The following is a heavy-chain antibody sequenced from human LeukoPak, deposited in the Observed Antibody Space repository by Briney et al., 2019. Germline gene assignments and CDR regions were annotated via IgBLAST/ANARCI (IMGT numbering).Heavy chain of an antibody. CDR1: GGSITGKNDY. D-gene: IGHD3-9*01. CDR3: ARHGILTDHSVRF. V-gene: IGHV4-39*01. Sequence: SETLSLTCTVSGGSITGKNDYWGWIRQTPGKGLEWIGTVFHAGITHYNPPLKSRISISVDASKNQFSLNLNSVTAADTALYYCARHGILTDHSVRFWGQGILVTVSA. J-gene: IGHJ4*02. CDR2: VFHAGIT.